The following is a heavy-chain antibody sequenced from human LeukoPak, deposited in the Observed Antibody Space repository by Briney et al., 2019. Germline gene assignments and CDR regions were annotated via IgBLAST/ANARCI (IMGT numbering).Heavy chain of an antibody. J-gene: IGHJ4*02. CDR3: AHRGRGYSRTNFDF. V-gene: IGHV2-5*02. CDR2: LYWDDDK. D-gene: IGHD3-22*01. Sequence: SGPALMKPTQTLTLTCTFSGFSLSTPTVGVGWIRQPPGKGLEWLAVLYWDDDKRYSPSLTSRLTITKDASKNQVMLTMTNVDPVDTATYYCAHRGRGYSRTNFDFWGQGTLVTVSS. CDR1: GFSLSTPTVG.